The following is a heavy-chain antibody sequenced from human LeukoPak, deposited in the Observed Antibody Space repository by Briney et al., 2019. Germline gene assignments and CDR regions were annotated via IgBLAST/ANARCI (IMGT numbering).Heavy chain of an antibody. J-gene: IGHJ3*02. CDR1: GFTYRSYA. D-gene: IGHD4-17*01. CDR3: ARVYGDYYNDAFDI. V-gene: IGHV3-23*01. CDR2: IRGSGGST. Sequence: PGGSLRLPCAASGFTYRSYAMRWVRQAPARGLEWVSGIRGSGGSTQYADSAKGRFTISRDNSRNTLYLQMNSPRAEDTAVYYCARVYGDYYNDAFDIWGQGTMVTVSS.